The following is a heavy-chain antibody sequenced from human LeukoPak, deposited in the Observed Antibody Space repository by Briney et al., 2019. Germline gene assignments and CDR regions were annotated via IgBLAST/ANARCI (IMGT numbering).Heavy chain of an antibody. CDR2: FDPEDGET. Sequence: ASVKVSCKVSGYTLTELSMHWVRQAPGKGLEWMGGFDPEDGETIYAQKFQGRVTLTRDMSTSTDYLELSSLGSEDTAVYYCARDNSVRDEAWWFYPWGQGTLVTVSS. CDR1: GYTLTELS. CDR3: ARDNSVRDEAWWFYP. D-gene: IGHD5-24*01. J-gene: IGHJ5*02. V-gene: IGHV1-24*01.